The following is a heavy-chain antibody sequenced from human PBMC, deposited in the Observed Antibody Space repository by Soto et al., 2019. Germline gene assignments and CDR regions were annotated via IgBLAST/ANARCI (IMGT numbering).Heavy chain of an antibody. CDR2: IIPILGIA. CDR3: ASRYSSSDY. D-gene: IGHD6-19*01. V-gene: IGHV1-69*02. Sequence: QVQLVQSGAEVKKPGSSVKVSCKASGGTFSYYTISWVRQAPGQGLEWMGRIIPILGIANYAQKFQGRVTITADKSTSTPYMELSTLRSEDTSVYYCASRYSSSDYWGQGTLVTVSS. J-gene: IGHJ4*02. CDR1: GGTFSYYT.